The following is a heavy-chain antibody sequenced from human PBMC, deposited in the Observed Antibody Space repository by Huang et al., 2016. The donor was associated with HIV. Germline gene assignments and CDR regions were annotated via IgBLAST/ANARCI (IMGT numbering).Heavy chain of an antibody. CDR3: ARLIGSPSFYYGLDV. D-gene: IGHD3-10*01. Sequence: EVQLVQSGAEVKKPGESLKISCKGSGYRFRSNWIGWVRQMPGKGLEWMGIIYPGDSDTRYSPSFQGQVTISADKSINTAYLQWSSLKASDTAMYYCARLIGSPSFYYGLDVWGQGTTVTVS. V-gene: IGHV5-51*01. J-gene: IGHJ6*02. CDR2: IYPGDSDT. CDR1: GYRFRSNW.